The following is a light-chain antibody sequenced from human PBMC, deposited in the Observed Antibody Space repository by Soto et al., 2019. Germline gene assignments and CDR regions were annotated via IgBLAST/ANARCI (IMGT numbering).Light chain of an antibody. CDR3: QQRSNWPPWT. V-gene: IGKV3-11*01. Sequence: EIVLTQSPATLCLSPGERATLSCRASQCVSSYLAWYQQKPGQAPRLLIYDASNRATGIPARFSGSGSGTDFTLTISSLEPEDIAVYYCQQRSNWPPWTFGQGTKVDIK. CDR1: QCVSSY. J-gene: IGKJ1*01. CDR2: DAS.